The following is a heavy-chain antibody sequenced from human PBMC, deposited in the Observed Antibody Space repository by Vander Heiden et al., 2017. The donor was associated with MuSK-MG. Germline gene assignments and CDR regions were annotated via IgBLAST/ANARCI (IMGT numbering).Heavy chain of an antibody. V-gene: IGHV1-69*01. CDR1: GGPFSRYA. CDR2: IIPIFGTA. CDR3: ARDQGQGYGSGSYPDY. Sequence: QVQLVQSGAEVKKPGSSVKVSCKASGGPFSRYAISWVRQAPGQGLEWMGGIIPIFGTANYAQKFQGRVTITADESTSTAYMELSSLRSEDTAVYYCARDQGQGYGSGSYPDYWGQGTLVTVSS. D-gene: IGHD3-10*01. J-gene: IGHJ4*02.